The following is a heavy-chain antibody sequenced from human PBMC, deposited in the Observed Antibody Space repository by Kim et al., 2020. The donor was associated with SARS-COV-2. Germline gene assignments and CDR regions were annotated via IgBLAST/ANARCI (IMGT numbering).Heavy chain of an antibody. CDR3: ARHGQYYYDSSGYYYFFDY. CDR2: IYPGDSDT. CDR1: GYSFTSYW. Sequence: GESLKISCKGSGYSFTSYWIGWVRQMPGKGLEWMGIIYPGDSDTRYSPSFQGQVTISADKSISTAYLQWSSLKASDTAMYYCARHGQYYYDSSGYYYFFDYWGQGTLVTVSS. J-gene: IGHJ4*02. D-gene: IGHD3-22*01. V-gene: IGHV5-51*01.